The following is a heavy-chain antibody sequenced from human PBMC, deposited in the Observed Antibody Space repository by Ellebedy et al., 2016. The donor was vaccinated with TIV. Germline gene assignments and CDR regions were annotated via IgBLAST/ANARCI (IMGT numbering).Heavy chain of an antibody. D-gene: IGHD3/OR15-3a*01. Sequence: ASVKVSXKASGYTFTSYGISWVRQAPGKGLEWMGGFDPEDGETIYAQKFQGRVTMTEDTSTDTAYMELSSLRSDDTAVYYCARVRGTSSPGDAGAYWGQGTLVTVSS. CDR3: ARVRGTSSPGDAGAY. J-gene: IGHJ4*02. V-gene: IGHV1-24*01. CDR2: FDPEDGET. CDR1: GYTFTSYG.